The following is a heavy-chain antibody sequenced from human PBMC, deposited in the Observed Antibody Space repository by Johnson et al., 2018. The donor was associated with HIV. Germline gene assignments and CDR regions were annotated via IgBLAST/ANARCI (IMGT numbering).Heavy chain of an antibody. CDR3: ARGGSTAGFDI. J-gene: IGHJ3*02. Sequence: QLVESGGGLVQPGRSLRLSCAASGFNFHDFAMHWVRQAPGQGLEWVSGVSWNSDTIAYVDSVKGRFTISRDNAKNSVYLQMNSLRVADTAIYYCARGGSTAGFDIWGQGTMVTVSS. CDR2: VSWNSDTI. D-gene: IGHD6-19*01. CDR1: GFNFHDFA. V-gene: IGHV3-9*01.